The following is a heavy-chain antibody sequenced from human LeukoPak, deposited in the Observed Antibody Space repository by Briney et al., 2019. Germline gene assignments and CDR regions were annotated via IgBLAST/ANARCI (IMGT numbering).Heavy chain of an antibody. V-gene: IGHV1-2*02. CDR3: ARYRFSGSSLGGSF. J-gene: IGHJ4*02. Sequence: ASVKVSCKASGYTFTGYYMHGVRQAPGQGLEWMGWINPNSGGTNYAQKFQGRVTMTRDTSISTAYMELSRLRSDDTAVYYCARYRFSGSSLGGSFWGQGTLVTVSS. CDR1: GYTFTGYY. D-gene: IGHD2-15*01. CDR2: INPNSGGT.